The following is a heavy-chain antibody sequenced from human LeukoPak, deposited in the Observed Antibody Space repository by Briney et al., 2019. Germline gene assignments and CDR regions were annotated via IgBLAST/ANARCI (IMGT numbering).Heavy chain of an antibody. D-gene: IGHD6-19*01. J-gene: IGHJ4*02. CDR2: PNSGNT. CDR3: ARGLGQWLDPGNFGY. V-gene: IGHV1-8*01. Sequence: PNSGNTGYAQKSQGRVTMTRNTSISTAYMELSSLRSEDTAVYYCARGLGQWLDPGNFGYWGQGTLVTVSS.